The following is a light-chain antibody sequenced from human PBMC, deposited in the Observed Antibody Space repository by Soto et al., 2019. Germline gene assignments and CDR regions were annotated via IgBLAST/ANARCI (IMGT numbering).Light chain of an antibody. CDR3: QQYGSSPPIS. CDR2: DAS. V-gene: IGKV3-20*01. J-gene: IGKJ5*01. CDR1: QSVSSSS. Sequence: ENVLTQSPGTLSLSPGERATLSCRASQSVSSSSLAWYQQKPGQAPRLLIYDASSRATGIPDRFSGSGSGTDFTLTINRLEPEDFAVYYCQQYGSSPPISFGQGTRLEMK.